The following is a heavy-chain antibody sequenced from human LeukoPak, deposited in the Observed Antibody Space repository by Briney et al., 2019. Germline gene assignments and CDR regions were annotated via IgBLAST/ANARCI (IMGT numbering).Heavy chain of an antibody. CDR2: ICAYNGNT. Sequence: AAVTVSCQACGCTFTCYGFSWVGQAPGQGLEWMGWICAYNGNTDYPQKLQGRVTMTTDTSTSKDYMELRSLRSDDTTACYCLSNYYSSAWFDPWGQGTLVTVSS. D-gene: IGHD3-22*01. J-gene: IGHJ5*02. CDR3: LSNYYSSAWFDP. CDR1: GCTFTCYG. V-gene: IGHV1-18*01.